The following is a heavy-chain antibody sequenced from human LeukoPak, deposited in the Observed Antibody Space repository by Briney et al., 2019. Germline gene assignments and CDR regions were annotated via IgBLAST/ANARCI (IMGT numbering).Heavy chain of an antibody. CDR2: IYPGDSDA. V-gene: IGHV5-51*01. CDR3: ARRRDLYSGSYYPFDY. J-gene: IGHJ4*02. CDR1: GYSFTTYW. Sequence: GESLKISCKGSGYSFTTYWIGWVRQVPGKGLKWMGIIYPGDSDARYSPSFQGQVPISADKSISTAYLQWSSLKASDTAMYYCARRRDLYSGSYYPFDYWGQGTLVTVSS. D-gene: IGHD1-26*01.